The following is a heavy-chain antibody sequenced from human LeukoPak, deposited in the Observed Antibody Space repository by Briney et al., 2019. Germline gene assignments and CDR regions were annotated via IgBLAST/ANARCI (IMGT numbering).Heavy chain of an antibody. D-gene: IGHD6-19*01. CDR2: ITSSGYDT. CDR3: AKDSRETLAGTEDY. V-gene: IGHV3-23*01. J-gene: IGHJ4*02. Sequence: TGGSLRLSCAASGFTFSTYAMSWVRQAPGKGLKLVSSITSSGYDTYYRDSAKGRFTISRDNSENTLYLQMNSLRPEDTAMYYCAKDSRETLAGTEDYWGRGTLVTVSS. CDR1: GFTFSTYA.